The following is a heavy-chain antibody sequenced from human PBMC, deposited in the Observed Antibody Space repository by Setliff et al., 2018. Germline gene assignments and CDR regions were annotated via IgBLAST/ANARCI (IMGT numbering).Heavy chain of an antibody. CDR3: AREQWLDPPGYYYMDV. CDR1: GASVSRNIYY. J-gene: IGHJ6*03. V-gene: IGHV4-61*01. Sequence: PSETLSLTCTVSGASVSRNIYYWSWIRQPPGRGLEWIGCIYNSGSAIYSPSLKSRVTISVDTSKNQFSLQLSSVTAADTAVYYCAREQWLDPPGYYYMDVWAKGTTVTVSS. D-gene: IGHD6-19*01. CDR2: IYNSGSA.